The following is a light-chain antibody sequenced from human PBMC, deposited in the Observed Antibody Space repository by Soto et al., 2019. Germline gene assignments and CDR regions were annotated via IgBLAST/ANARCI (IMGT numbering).Light chain of an antibody. Sequence: EIVLTQSPGTLSLSPGERATLSCRASQSVSSSYLAWYQQKPGQAPRLLIYGASGRATGIPDRFSGSGSGTDFPLTISRLEPEDFAVYSCQQYGSSPMYTFGQGTKLEIK. J-gene: IGKJ2*01. V-gene: IGKV3-20*01. CDR2: GAS. CDR1: QSVSSSY. CDR3: QQYGSSPMYT.